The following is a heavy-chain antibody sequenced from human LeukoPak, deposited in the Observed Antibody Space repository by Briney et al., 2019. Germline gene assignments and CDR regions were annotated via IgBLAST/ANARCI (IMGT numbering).Heavy chain of an antibody. CDR3: ACLPGPRRDFDY. CDR1: GFTFSSYE. D-gene: IGHD5/OR15-5a*01. CDR2: ISSSGSTI. J-gene: IGHJ4*02. V-gene: IGHV3-48*03. Sequence: GGSLRLSCAASGFTFSSYEMNWVRQAPGKGLEWVSYISSSGSTIYYADSVKGRFTISRDNAKNPLYLQMNSLRAEDTAVYYCACLPGPRRDFDYWGQGTLVTVSS.